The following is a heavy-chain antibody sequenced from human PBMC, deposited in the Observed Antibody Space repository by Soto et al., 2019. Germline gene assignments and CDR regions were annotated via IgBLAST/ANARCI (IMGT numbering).Heavy chain of an antibody. CDR2: IYPGDSDT. CDR1: GYSFTNYW. J-gene: IGHJ6*02. V-gene: IGHV5-51*01. CDR3: ARLNVDYYYGMDV. Sequence: GVALKISCKGSGYSFTNYWIVWVRQMPGKGLEWMGIIYPGDSDTRYSPSFQGQVTISADKSIGTAYLQWSSLKASDTAMYYCARLNVDYYYGMDVWGQGTTVTVSS.